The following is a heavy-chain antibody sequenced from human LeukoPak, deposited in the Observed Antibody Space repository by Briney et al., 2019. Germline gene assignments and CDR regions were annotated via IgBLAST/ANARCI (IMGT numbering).Heavy chain of an antibody. CDR1: GGTFSSYA. V-gene: IGHV1-69*04. J-gene: IGHJ6*02. D-gene: IGHD3-16*01. CDR3: ARHYDSTAVAPQMDV. CDR2: IIPILGIA. Sequence: SVKVSCKASGGTFSSYAISWVRQAPGQGLEWMGRIIPILGIANYAQKFQGRVTMTTDTSTNTASMELKSLRSDDTAVYYCARHYDSTAVAPQMDVWGQGTTVTVSS.